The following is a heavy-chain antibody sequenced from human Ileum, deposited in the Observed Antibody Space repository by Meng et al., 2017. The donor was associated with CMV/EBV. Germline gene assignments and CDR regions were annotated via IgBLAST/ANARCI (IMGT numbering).Heavy chain of an antibody. CDR3: ARGDGSIHASRLLDY. Sequence: GGSLRLFCAASGFTFSTYWMSWVRQAPGYGLEWVANIRQDGSDKYYVDSVRGRFTISRDNAQNSLYLQINSLRAEDSAVYYCARGDGSIHASRLLDYWGQGTLVTVSS. V-gene: IGHV3-7*01. D-gene: IGHD2-15*01. CDR2: IRQDGSDK. J-gene: IGHJ4*02. CDR1: GFTFSTYW.